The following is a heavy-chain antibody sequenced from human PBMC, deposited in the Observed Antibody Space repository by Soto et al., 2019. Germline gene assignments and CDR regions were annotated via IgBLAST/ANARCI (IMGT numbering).Heavy chain of an antibody. V-gene: IGHV3-33*08. CDR1: GFTFRNFG. J-gene: IGHJ6*02. Sequence: GGSLRLSCSASGFTFRNFGFHWVRQAPGKGLEWVALIWYDGSNKYYAESLKGRVSISRDNSKNTLYLEMKSLRFEDTAVYYCARDGDIQGATPPKNYAMDVWGQGTTVTVSS. CDR3: ARDGDIQGATPPKNYAMDV. D-gene: IGHD5-12*01. CDR2: IWYDGSNK.